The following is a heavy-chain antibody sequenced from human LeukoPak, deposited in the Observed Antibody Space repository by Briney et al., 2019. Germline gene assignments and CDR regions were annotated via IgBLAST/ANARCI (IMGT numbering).Heavy chain of an antibody. Sequence: PGGSLRLSCAASGFTFRSYTMNWVRQAPGKGLEWVSYISSSSSTIYYADSVKGRFTISRDNAKNSLYLQMNSLRAEDTAVYYCARESKSSSWYGVFDYWGQGTLVTVSS. V-gene: IGHV3-48*01. J-gene: IGHJ4*02. D-gene: IGHD6-13*01. CDR3: ARESKSSSWYGVFDY. CDR1: GFTFRSYT. CDR2: ISSSSSTI.